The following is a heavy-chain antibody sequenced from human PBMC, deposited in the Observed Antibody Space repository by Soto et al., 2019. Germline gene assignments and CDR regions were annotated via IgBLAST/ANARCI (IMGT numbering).Heavy chain of an antibody. Sequence: QVQLVESGGGVVQPGRSLRLSCAASGFTFSSYGMHWVRQAPGKGLELVAVRWYDGSNKYYADSVKGRFTISRDNSKNTLYLQMNSLRAEDTAVYYCARDTARAMVRIYYGMDVWGQGTTVTVSS. D-gene: IGHD3-10*01. CDR2: RWYDGSNK. CDR3: ARDTARAMVRIYYGMDV. CDR1: GFTFSSYG. V-gene: IGHV3-33*01. J-gene: IGHJ6*02.